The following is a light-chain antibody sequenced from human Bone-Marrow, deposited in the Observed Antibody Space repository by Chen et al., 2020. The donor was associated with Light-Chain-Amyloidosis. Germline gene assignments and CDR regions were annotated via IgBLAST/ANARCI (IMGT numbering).Light chain of an antibody. CDR2: GSS. J-gene: IGKJ4*01. CDR3: QQYGTSPLT. CDR1: QTISSNY. Sequence: EIVLTQSPGTLSLSPGEGANLSCRASQTISSNYFTWYQQKFGHAPRLLIYGSSSRATGIPDRFTGSGSGTDFTLTINNLEPEDFAMYYCQQYGTSPLTFGGGTKVEIK. V-gene: IGKV3-20*01.